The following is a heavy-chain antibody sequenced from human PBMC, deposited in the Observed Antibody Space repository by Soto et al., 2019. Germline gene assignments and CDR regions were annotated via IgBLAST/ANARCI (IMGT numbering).Heavy chain of an antibody. CDR1: GYSFTSYW. J-gene: IGHJ4*02. Sequence: GESLKISCKGSGYSFTSYWIGWVRQMPGKGLEWMGIIYPGDSDTRYSPSFQGQVTISADKSISTAYLQMNSLRAEDTAVYYCATSSDTGYIFDFWGQGTLVTVSS. CDR2: IYPGDSDT. D-gene: IGHD3-9*01. V-gene: IGHV5-51*01. CDR3: ATSSDTGYIFDF.